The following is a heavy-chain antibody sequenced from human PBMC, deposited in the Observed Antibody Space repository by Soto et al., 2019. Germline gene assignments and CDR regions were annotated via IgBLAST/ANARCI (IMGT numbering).Heavy chain of an antibody. CDR1: GYTFTSHD. V-gene: IGHV1-8*01. J-gene: IGHJ4*02. CDR2: MNPNSGNT. CDR3: ARWDYGVYARFDY. Sequence: QVQLVQSGAEVKKSGASVKVSCKASGYTFTSHDINWVRQTTGQGLEWMGWMNPNSGNTGYAQKFQGRVTITRNTSISTAYMELSSLRSEDTAVYYCARWDYGVYARFDYWGQGTLVTVSS. D-gene: IGHD4-17*01.